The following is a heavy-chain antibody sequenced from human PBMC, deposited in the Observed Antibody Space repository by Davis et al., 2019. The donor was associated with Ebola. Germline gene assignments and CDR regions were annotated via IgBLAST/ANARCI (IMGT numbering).Heavy chain of an antibody. Sequence: GESLKISCAASGFTFTSYAMSWVRQAPGKGLEWVSGISGSGGSTYYADSVKGRFTISRDNSKNTLYLQMNSLRAEDTAVYYCAKDQWSVAGTRGWFDPWGQGTLVTVSS. CDR2: ISGSGGST. V-gene: IGHV3-23*01. D-gene: IGHD6-19*01. J-gene: IGHJ5*02. CDR3: AKDQWSVAGTRGWFDP. CDR1: GFTFTSYA.